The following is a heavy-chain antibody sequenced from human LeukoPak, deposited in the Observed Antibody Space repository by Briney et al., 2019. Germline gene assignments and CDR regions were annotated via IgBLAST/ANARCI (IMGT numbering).Heavy chain of an antibody. V-gene: IGHV4-39*07. D-gene: IGHD3-10*01. CDR2: INHSGST. J-gene: IGHJ4*02. Sequence: PSETLSLTCSVSGGSIISTTYSWGWSRQPPGKGLEWIGEINHSGSTNYNPSLKSRVTISVDTSKNQFSLKLSSVTAADTAVYYCAREKFGNTMVRGASGWRYWGQGTLVTVSS. CDR3: AREKFGNTMVRGASGWRY. CDR1: GGSIISTTYS.